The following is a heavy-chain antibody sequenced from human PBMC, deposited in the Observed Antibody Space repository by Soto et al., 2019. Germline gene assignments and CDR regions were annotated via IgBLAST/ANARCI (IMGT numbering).Heavy chain of an antibody. D-gene: IGHD3-16*01. CDR2: IFPDDSDT. J-gene: IGHJ4*02. V-gene: IGHV5-51*01. CDR1: GYIIKNYW. Sequence: GESLKISCKASGYIIKNYWIGWVRQMPGQGLEWMGIIFPDDSDTRYSPSFQGHVTIPVDKSISTAYVHWSSLTASDRALYYCFWGGVPSSTFDYWGQGTLVTVSS. CDR3: FWGGVPSSTFDY.